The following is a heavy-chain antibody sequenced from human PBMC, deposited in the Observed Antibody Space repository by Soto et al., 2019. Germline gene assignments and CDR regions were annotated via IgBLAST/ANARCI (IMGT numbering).Heavy chain of an antibody. CDR2: ISPKSAGT. CDR3: ARPPGYISDWYYFDL. V-gene: IGHV1-2*02. CDR1: GYSFIDYY. D-gene: IGHD3-9*01. J-gene: IGHJ4*02. Sequence: QVQLVQSGAEVKKPGASVKVSCEASGYSFIDYYIHWVRHAPGQGFEWMGRISPKSAGTDYAKKFEDRVTLTWDTSLNTAYMELSSLKSDDTAVYYCARPPGYISDWYYFDLWGQGTRVTVSS.